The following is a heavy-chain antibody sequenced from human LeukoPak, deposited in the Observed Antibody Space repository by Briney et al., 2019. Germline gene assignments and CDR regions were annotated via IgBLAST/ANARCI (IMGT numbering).Heavy chain of an antibody. Sequence: GRSLTLSCAASEFTFTTYGMHWVRQAPGKGLEWVSTISGSGDITYYADSVKGRFTISRDNSKNTLYLQMSLLRDEDTGLYYCANVLRYFDWLDYWGQGTLVTVSS. CDR2: ISGSGDIT. D-gene: IGHD3-9*01. V-gene: IGHV3-23*01. CDR3: ANVLRYFDWLDY. CDR1: EFTFTTYG. J-gene: IGHJ4*02.